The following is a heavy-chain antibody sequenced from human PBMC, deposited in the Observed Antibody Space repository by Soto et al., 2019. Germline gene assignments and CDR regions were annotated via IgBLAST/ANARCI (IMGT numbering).Heavy chain of an antibody. CDR3: ARAVYYYYDRSGYYYGVFYVDY. D-gene: IGHD3-22*01. Sequence: QVQLVQSGAEVKKPGASVKVSCKASGYTFTSYDINWVRQATGQGLEWMGWMNPNSGNTGYAQKFQGRVTMTRKTSLSTAYMELSSLRSEDTAVYYCARAVYYYYDRSGYYYGVFYVDYWGQGTLVTVSS. J-gene: IGHJ4*02. V-gene: IGHV1-8*01. CDR2: MNPNSGNT. CDR1: GYTFTSYD.